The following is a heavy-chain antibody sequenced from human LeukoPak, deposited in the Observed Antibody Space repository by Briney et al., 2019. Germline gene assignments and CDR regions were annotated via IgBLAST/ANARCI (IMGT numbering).Heavy chain of an antibody. V-gene: IGHV1-18*01. CDR2: ISAYNGNT. CDR3: ARDPDCSSTRCSESPFDY. CDR1: GYRFTSYG. D-gene: IGHD2-2*01. Sequence: ASVKVSCKASGYRFTSYGISWVRQAPGQGLEWMAWISAYNGNTNYAQKFQGRLIMTTDTSTSTAYMELRSLRSDDTAVYYCARDPDCSSTRCSESPFDYWGQGTLVTVSS. J-gene: IGHJ4*02.